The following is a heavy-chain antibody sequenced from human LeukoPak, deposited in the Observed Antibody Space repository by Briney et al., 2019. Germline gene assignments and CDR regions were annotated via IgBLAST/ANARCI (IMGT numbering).Heavy chain of an antibody. Sequence: SETLSLTCTVSGGSISSSSYYWGWIRQPPGKGLEWIGEINHSGSTNYNPSLKSRVTISVDTSKNQFSLKLSSVTAADTAVYYCARGGRITIFGVAADNWFDPWGQGTLVTVSS. CDR2: INHSGST. CDR1: GGSISSSSYY. V-gene: IGHV4-39*07. D-gene: IGHD3-3*01. J-gene: IGHJ5*02. CDR3: ARGGRITIFGVAADNWFDP.